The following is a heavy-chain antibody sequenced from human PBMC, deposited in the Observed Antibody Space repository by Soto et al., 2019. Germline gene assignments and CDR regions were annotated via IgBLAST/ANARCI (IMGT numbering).Heavy chain of an antibody. J-gene: IGHJ4*02. CDR2: IIPIFGTA. V-gene: IGHV1-69*01. CDR1: GGTFSSYA. Sequence: QVQLVQSGAEVKKPGSSVKVSCKASGGTFSSYAISWVRQAPGQGLEWMGGIIPIFGTANYAQKFQGRVTIPEDESPSTAYMEMSSLRSEDTAVYYCARAPESSGYHPWFDYWGQGTLVTVSS. CDR3: ARAPESSGYHPWFDY. D-gene: IGHD3-22*01.